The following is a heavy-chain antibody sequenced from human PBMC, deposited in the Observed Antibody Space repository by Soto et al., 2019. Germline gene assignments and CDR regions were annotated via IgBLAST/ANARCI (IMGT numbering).Heavy chain of an antibody. Sequence: GSVKVSCKASGYTFTGYYMHWVRQAPGQGLEWMGWINPNNGGTNYAQKFEGRVTMTEDTSTDTAYMELSSLRSEETAVYYCATVVEMATFFDYWGQGTLVTVSS. V-gene: IGHV1-2*02. D-gene: IGHD5-12*01. CDR1: GYTFTGYY. J-gene: IGHJ4*02. CDR2: INPNNGGT. CDR3: ATVVEMATFFDY.